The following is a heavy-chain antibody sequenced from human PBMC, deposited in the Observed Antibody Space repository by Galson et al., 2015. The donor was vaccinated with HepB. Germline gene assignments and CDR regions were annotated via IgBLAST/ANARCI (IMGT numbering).Heavy chain of an antibody. J-gene: IGHJ4*02. CDR3: ATERGILTAPAYSFDY. CDR2: IWYDGRNN. V-gene: IGHV3-33*01. CDR1: GFTFSSYG. D-gene: IGHD3-9*01. Sequence: SLRLSCAASGFTFSSYGMHWVRQAPGKGLEWVAVIWYDGRNNYYTDSVKGRFTISSDNSPNTLYLQMTSLRAEDPAVYYCATERGILTAPAYSFDYWGQGGLVTVSS.